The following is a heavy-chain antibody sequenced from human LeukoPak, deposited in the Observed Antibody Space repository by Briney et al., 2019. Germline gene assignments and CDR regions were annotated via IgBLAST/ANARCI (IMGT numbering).Heavy chain of an antibody. V-gene: IGHV4-61*01. CDR1: GGSVSSGSYY. D-gene: IGHD6-19*01. J-gene: IGHJ6*02. CDR2: IYYSGST. CDR3: ARGRTSIAVAGPGIYYYYGMDV. Sequence: SETLSLTCTVSGGSVSSGSYYWSWIRQPPGKGLEWIGYIYYSGSTNYNPSLKSRVTISVDTSKNQFSLKLSSVTAADTAVYYCARGRTSIAVAGPGIYYYYGMDVWGQGTTVTVSS.